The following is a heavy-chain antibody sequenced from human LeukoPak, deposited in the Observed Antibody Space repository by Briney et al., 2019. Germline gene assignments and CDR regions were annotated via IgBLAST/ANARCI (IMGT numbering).Heavy chain of an antibody. J-gene: IGHJ5*02. D-gene: IGHD3-16*02. V-gene: IGHV1-2*02. CDR2: INPNSGGT. CDR3: ARDYRYVAGLSWFDP. Sequence: ASVTVSFKASGYTFTVYYMHWVRQAPGQGLEWMGWINPNSGGTNYAQKFQGRVTMTRDTSISTAYMELSRLRSDATAVYYCARDYRYVAGLSWFDPWGQGTLVTVSS. CDR1: GYTFTVYY.